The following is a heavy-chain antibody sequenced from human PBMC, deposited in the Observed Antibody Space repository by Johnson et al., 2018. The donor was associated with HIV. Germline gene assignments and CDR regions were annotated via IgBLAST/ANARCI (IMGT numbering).Heavy chain of an antibody. D-gene: IGHD6-19*01. J-gene: IGHJ3*02. Sequence: QMQLVESGGGVVQPGGSLRLSCAASGFTFSDYYMTWIRQAPGKGLEWVSYISSSGNTIYYADSVKGRFTISRDNAKNSLYLQMNSLRAEDTAVYYCAREGYGGGWSGFNAFDIWGQGTMVTVSS. V-gene: IGHV3-11*04. CDR1: GFTFSDYY. CDR2: ISSSGNTI. CDR3: AREGYGGGWSGFNAFDI.